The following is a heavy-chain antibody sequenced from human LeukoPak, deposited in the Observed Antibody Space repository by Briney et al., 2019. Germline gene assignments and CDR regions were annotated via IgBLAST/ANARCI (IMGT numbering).Heavy chain of an antibody. V-gene: IGHV1-2*02. Sequence: ASVKVSCKASGYTFSGYYLHWVRQAPGQGLEWMGRINAKSGYTVYALKFQGRVTMTSETSISTGYMELSRLKSDDTAIYFCATRRSNSWYYFDLWGQGALVTVSS. CDR1: GYTFSGYY. CDR3: ATRRSNSWYYFDL. D-gene: IGHD2-2*01. J-gene: IGHJ4*02. CDR2: INAKSGYT.